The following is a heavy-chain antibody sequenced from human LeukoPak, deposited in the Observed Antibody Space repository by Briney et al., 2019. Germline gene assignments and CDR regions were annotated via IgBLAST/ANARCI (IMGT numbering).Heavy chain of an antibody. V-gene: IGHV3-11*01. J-gene: IGHJ4*02. CDR2: ISSSGSTI. Sequence: GGSLRLSCAASGFTFSDYYMSWIRQAPGKGLEWVSYISSSGSTIYYADSVKGRFTISRDNAKNSLYLQMNSLRAEDTAVYYCVGSVREYQLLNWGQGTLVTVSS. CDR3: VGSVREYQLLN. D-gene: IGHD2-2*01. CDR1: GFTFSDYY.